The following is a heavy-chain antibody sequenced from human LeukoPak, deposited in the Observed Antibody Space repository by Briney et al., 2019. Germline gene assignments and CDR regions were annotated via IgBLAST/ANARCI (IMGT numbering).Heavy chain of an antibody. CDR3: ARVEATTGRNYHYYYMDV. D-gene: IGHD1-1*01. CDR1: GFTITNHW. J-gene: IGHJ6*03. Sequence: GGSLRLSCAASGFTITNHWMHWVRQAPGKGLVWVSRLSSDGRRTDYAASVKGRFTISRDNAKNSLHLQMDSLRVEDTAVYFCARVEATTGRNYHYYYMDVWGKGTTVTVSS. CDR2: LSSDGRRT. V-gene: IGHV3-74*01.